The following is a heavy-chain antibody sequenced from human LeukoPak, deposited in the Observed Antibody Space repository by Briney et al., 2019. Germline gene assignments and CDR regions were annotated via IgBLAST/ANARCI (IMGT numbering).Heavy chain of an antibody. CDR1: GFTFSSYG. J-gene: IGHJ4*02. V-gene: IGHV3-7*01. D-gene: IGHD3-22*01. CDR3: LRENHDSGWSFDY. CDR2: INQGGSEK. Sequence: GGSLRLSCSAPGFTFSSYGMNWVRQAPGKGLEWVANINQGGSEKYYVDSVKGRFTISRDNAKNSLNLEMNSLRAEDTAVYYCLRENHDSGWSFDYWGQGTLVTVSS.